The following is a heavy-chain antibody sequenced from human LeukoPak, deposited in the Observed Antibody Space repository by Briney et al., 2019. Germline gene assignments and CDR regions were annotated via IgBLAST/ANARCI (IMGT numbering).Heavy chain of an antibody. J-gene: IGHJ4*02. CDR3: ARDSGFREFNNY. V-gene: IGHV3-66*01. Sequence: PGGSLRLSCAASGFTVSSNHMSWVRQAPGKGLEWVSVIYSGGSTYYAESVKGRFTISRDNSKNTLYLQMNTLRAEDTAVYYCARDSGFREFNNYWGQGTLVTVSS. CDR1: GFTVSSNH. D-gene: IGHD3-10*01. CDR2: IYSGGST.